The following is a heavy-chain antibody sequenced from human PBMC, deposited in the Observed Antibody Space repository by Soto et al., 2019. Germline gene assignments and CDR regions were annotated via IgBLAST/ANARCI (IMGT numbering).Heavy chain of an antibody. CDR2: IWYDGSNK. CDR3: ARGRETYYYDSSGYSPDVPLTY. Sequence: QVQLVESGGGVVQPGRSLRLSCAASGFTFSSYGMHWVRQAPGKGQEWVADIWYDGSNKYYADSVKGRFTISRDNSKNTLYLQMNSLRAEDTAVYYCARGRETYYYDSSGYSPDVPLTYWGQGTLVTVSS. CDR1: GFTFSSYG. J-gene: IGHJ4*02. D-gene: IGHD3-22*01. V-gene: IGHV3-33*01.